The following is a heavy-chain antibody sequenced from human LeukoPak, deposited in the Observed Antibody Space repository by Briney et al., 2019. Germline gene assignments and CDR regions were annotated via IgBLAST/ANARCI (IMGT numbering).Heavy chain of an antibody. CDR2: TTPYDDNP. V-gene: IGHV1-18*01. Sequence: ASVKVSCKASGYRFTNFGITWVRQAPGQGLEWMGWTTPYDDNPEYGKKFQGRVTMTTDTSTDTAYLEVSSLRPDDTAVYYCAKVDPPNIAGARGDAFEIWGQGTLVTVSS. CDR1: GYRFTNFG. J-gene: IGHJ3*02. CDR3: AKVDPPNIAGARGDAFEI. D-gene: IGHD1-26*01.